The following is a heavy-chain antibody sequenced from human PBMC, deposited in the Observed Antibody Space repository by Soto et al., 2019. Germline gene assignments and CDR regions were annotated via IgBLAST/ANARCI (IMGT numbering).Heavy chain of an antibody. V-gene: IGHV4-34*01. CDR1: GGSFSGYY. CDR2: INHSGST. Sequence: QVQLQQWGAGLLKPSETLSLTCAVYGGSFSGYYWSWIRQPPGKGLEWIGEINHSGSTNYNPSIKSRVTISVDTSKNQFSLKMTSGTAANKAVYYCARASYGDLDYWGQGTLVAVS. J-gene: IGHJ4*02. CDR3: ARASYGDLDY. D-gene: IGHD4-17*01.